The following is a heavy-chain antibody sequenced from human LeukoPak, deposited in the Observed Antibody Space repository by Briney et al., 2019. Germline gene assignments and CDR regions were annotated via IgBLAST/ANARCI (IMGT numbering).Heavy chain of an antibody. CDR2: IWYDGSNK. D-gene: IGHD6-13*01. Sequence: PGGSLRLSCAASGFTFSSYGMHWVRQAPGKGLEWVAVIWYDGSNKYYADSVKGRFTISRDNSKNTLYLQMNSLRAEDTAVYYCARDSDRSSSWYEGGYFDYWGQGTLVTVSS. J-gene: IGHJ4*02. CDR1: GFTFSSYG. CDR3: ARDSDRSSSWYEGGYFDY. V-gene: IGHV3-33*01.